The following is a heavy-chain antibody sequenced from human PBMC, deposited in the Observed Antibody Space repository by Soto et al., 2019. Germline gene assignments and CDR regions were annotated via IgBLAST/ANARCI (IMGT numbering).Heavy chain of an antibody. CDR3: ARDVSPGSSSLYLDAFDI. J-gene: IGHJ3*02. V-gene: IGHV3-7*05. D-gene: IGHD6-13*01. CDR2: IRRDGGAT. Sequence: VQLVESGGALVQPGESLRLSCEASGFSFSNYWMTWVRQAPGKGLEWVANIRRDGGATSYLDSVRGRFTISRDNGENSLYLQMNSLRAEDTALYYCARDVSPGSSSLYLDAFDIWGQGTMVTVSS. CDR1: GFSFSNYW.